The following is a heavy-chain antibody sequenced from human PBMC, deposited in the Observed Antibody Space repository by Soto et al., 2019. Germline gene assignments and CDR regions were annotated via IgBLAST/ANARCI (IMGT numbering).Heavy chain of an antibody. J-gene: IGHJ4*02. V-gene: IGHV3-74*01. CDR1: GFTFGSYW. D-gene: IGHD3-16*01. CDR2: ISPDGTST. Sequence: EVQLVESGGGLVQPGGSLRLSCAASGFTFGSYWMHWVRQAPGKGLVWVSRISPDGTSTSNADSVKGRFTISRDNAKNTLHLQMDSLRVEDTAVYYSSRDGGGLAHWGQGTLVTVSS. CDR3: SRDGGGLAH.